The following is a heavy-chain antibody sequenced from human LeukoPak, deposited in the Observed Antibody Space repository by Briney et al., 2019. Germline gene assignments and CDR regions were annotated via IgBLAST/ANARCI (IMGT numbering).Heavy chain of an antibody. V-gene: IGHV4-39*07. Sequence: SETPSLTCTVSGGSISSSSYYWGWIRQPPGKGLEWIGSIYYSVSTNYNPSLKSRVTISVDTSKNQFSLKLSSVTAADTAVYYCARERGAEGDFDYWGQGTLVTVSS. CDR2: IYYSVST. CDR3: ARERGAEGDFDY. D-gene: IGHD5-12*01. J-gene: IGHJ4*02. CDR1: GGSISSSSYY.